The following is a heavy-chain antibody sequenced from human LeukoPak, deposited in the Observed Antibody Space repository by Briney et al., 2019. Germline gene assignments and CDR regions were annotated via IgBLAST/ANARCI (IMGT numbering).Heavy chain of an antibody. CDR1: GGSFSGYY. D-gene: IGHD3-10*01. CDR2: INHSGST. CDR3: ARVRGSYYGSGSHYN. J-gene: IGHJ4*02. Sequence: SETLSLTCAVYGGSFSGYYWSWIRQPPGKGLEWIGEINHSGSTNYNPSLKSRVTISVDTSKNQFSLKLSSVTAADTAVYYCARVRGSYYGSGSHYNWGQGTLVTVSS. V-gene: IGHV4-34*01.